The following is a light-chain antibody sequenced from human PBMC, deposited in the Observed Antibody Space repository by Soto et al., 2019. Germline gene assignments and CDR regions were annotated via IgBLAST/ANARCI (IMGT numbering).Light chain of an antibody. CDR2: GAS. J-gene: IGKJ5*01. CDR3: QQYNNWPPLT. V-gene: IGKV3-15*01. CDR1: QSVTNN. Sequence: IVMTQSPATLSVSPGERATLSCRASQSVTNNVAWYQQKPCQAPRLLIYGASTRAAGIPARFSGSGSGAEFTLPISSLQSEDFAVYYCQQYNNWPPLTCGQGTRLEIK.